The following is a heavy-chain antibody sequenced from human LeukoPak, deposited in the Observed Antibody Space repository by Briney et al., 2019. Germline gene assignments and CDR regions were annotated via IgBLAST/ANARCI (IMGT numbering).Heavy chain of an antibody. CDR3: ARNPGYCSGGSCYFDY. V-gene: IGHV4-38-2*02. Sequence: KPSETLSLTCTVSGYSISSGYYWGWIRQPPGKGLEWIGSIYHSGSTYYNPSLKSRVTISVDTSKNQFSLKLSSVTAADTAVYYCARNPGYCSGGSCYFDYWGQGTLVTVSS. D-gene: IGHD2-15*01. CDR2: IYHSGST. J-gene: IGHJ4*02. CDR1: GYSISSGYY.